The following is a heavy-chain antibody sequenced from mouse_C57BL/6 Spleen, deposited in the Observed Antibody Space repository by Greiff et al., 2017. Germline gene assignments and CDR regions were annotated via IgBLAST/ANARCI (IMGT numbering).Heavy chain of an antibody. D-gene: IGHD2-14*01. V-gene: IGHV1-69*01. Sequence: VPLQQPGAELVMPGASVKLSCTASGYTFTSYWMHWVKQRPGQGLEWIGEIDPSDSYTNYNQPFKGKSTLTVHKSSSTAYMQLSSLTSEDSAVYYCARGAPRDRNDEGAMDYWGQGTSVTVAS. CDR1: GYTFTSYW. J-gene: IGHJ4*01. CDR2: IDPSDSYT. CDR3: ARGAPRDRNDEGAMDY.